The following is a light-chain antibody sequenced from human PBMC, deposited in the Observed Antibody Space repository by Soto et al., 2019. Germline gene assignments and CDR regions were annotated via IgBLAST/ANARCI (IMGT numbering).Light chain of an antibody. CDR1: SSDVGSYNF. J-gene: IGLJ3*02. Sequence: QSVLTQPASVSGSPGQSITISCTGTSSDVGSYNFVSWYQQHPGKAPKLIIYEGSNRPSGISNRFSGSKSGNTASLTISGLQPEDEADYYCCSYAGSDTWVFGGGTKVTVL. CDR2: EGS. CDR3: CSYAGSDTWV. V-gene: IGLV2-23*01.